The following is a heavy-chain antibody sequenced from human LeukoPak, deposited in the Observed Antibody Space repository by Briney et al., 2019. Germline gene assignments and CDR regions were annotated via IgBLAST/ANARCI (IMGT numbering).Heavy chain of an antibody. V-gene: IGHV3-21*01. CDR1: GFTFSSYS. Sequence: GGSLRLSCAASGFTFSSYSMNWVRQAPGKGLEWVSSISSSSSYIYYADSVKGRFTISRDNTKNSLYLQMNSLRAEDTAVYYCARKDRSGWLFDYWGQGTLVTVSS. CDR2: ISSSSSYI. D-gene: IGHD6-19*01. J-gene: IGHJ4*02. CDR3: ARKDRSGWLFDY.